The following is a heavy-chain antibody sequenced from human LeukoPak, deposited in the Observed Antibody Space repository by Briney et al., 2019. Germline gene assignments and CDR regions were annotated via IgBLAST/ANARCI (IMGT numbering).Heavy chain of an antibody. V-gene: IGHV3-23*01. Sequence: GGSLRLSCAASGFPFSSYAMSWFRQTPGKGLEWVSSIIASGGTTYYADPVKGRFTISRDNSKNTVYLQMNTLRAEDTAVYYCAKGAGGSYGLYYFDYWGQGALVTVSS. J-gene: IGHJ4*02. CDR1: GFPFSSYA. CDR2: IIASGGTT. D-gene: IGHD3-10*01. CDR3: AKGAGGSYGLYYFDY.